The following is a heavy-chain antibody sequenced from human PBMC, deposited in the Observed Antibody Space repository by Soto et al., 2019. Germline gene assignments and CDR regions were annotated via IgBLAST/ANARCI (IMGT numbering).Heavy chain of an antibody. Sequence: GSLRLSCAASGFTFSTYAMRWVRLAPGKGLEWVSTLNGNGANTYYADSVKGRVTISRDNSKNTLYLQMTSLRADDTAVYFCAKESYGSGTYSTYFDYWGQGAQVTVSS. D-gene: IGHD3-10*01. CDR1: GFTFSTYA. J-gene: IGHJ4*02. V-gene: IGHV3-23*01. CDR2: LNGNGANT. CDR3: AKESYGSGTYSTYFDY.